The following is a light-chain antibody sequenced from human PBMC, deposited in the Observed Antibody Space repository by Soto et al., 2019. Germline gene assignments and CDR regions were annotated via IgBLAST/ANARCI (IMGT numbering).Light chain of an antibody. CDR3: QQRSTWPIT. CDR2: DAS. Sequence: EIVLTLSPATLSLSPGERATLSCRASQSVSSYLAWYQQKPGQAPRLLIYDASNRATGIPARFSGSGSGTDFTLTISSLEPEDFAVYYCQQRSTWPITFGQGTRLEIK. V-gene: IGKV3-11*01. CDR1: QSVSSY. J-gene: IGKJ5*01.